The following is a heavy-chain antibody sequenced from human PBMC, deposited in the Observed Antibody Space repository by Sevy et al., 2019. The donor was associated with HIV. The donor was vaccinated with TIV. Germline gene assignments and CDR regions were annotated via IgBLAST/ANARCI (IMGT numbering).Heavy chain of an antibody. Sequence: SDTLSLTCTVSGGSISSGGYYWSWIRQHPGKGLEWMGYIYYSGSTYYNPSLNSRVTISVDTSKNQFSLKLSSVTAADTAVYYCARAHTKIFDYWGQGTLVTVSS. D-gene: IGHD3-22*01. CDR3: ARAHTKIFDY. V-gene: IGHV4-31*03. CDR2: IYYSGST. CDR1: GGSISSGGYY. J-gene: IGHJ4*02.